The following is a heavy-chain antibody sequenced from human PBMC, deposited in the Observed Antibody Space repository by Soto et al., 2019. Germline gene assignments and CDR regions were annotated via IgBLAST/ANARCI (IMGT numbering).Heavy chain of an antibody. Sequence: QLQLQESGPGLVKPSETLSLTCTVSGGSISSSSYYWGWIRQPPGKGLEWIGSIYYSGSTYYNPSLTSRVTISVDTSKNQFSLKLSSVTAADTAVYYCARHRYYYDSSGYYVFDYWGQGTLVTVSS. D-gene: IGHD3-22*01. J-gene: IGHJ4*02. CDR1: GGSISSSSYY. CDR3: ARHRYYYDSSGYYVFDY. CDR2: IYYSGST. V-gene: IGHV4-39*01.